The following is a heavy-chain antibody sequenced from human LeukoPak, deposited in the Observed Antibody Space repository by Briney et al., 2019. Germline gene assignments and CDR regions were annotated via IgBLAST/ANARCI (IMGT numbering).Heavy chain of an antibody. J-gene: IGHJ4*02. CDR3: AKRFDD. Sequence: GGSLRLSCAGSGFSFSSYGMHWVRQAPGKGLEWMAFIRSDGSNKYYADSVKGRFTISRDNSKNTLYLQMNSLGAEDTAVYYCAKRFDDWGQGTLVTVSS. CDR2: IRSDGSNK. CDR1: GFSFSSYG. V-gene: IGHV3-30*02.